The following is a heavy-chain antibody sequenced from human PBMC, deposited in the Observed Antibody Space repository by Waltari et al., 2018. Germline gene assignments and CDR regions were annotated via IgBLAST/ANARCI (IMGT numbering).Heavy chain of an antibody. D-gene: IGHD6-19*01. CDR1: GFTFSSYG. CDR2: IWYDGSNK. V-gene: IGHV3-33*01. CDR3: ARVRVAVAGTDDFDY. J-gene: IGHJ4*02. Sequence: QVQLVESGGGVVQPGRSLRLSCAASGFTFSSYGMHWVRQAPGKGLGWVAVIWYDGSNKYYADSVKGRFTISRDNSKNTLYLQMNSLRAEDTAVYYCARVRVAVAGTDDFDYWGQGTLVTVSS.